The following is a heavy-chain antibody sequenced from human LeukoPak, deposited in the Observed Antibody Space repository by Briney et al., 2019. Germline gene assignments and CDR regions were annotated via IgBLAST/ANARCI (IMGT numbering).Heavy chain of an antibody. CDR1: GFTFSSYA. Sequence: GGSLRLSCAASGFTFSSYAMHWVRQAPAKGLEWVAVISYDGSNKYYADSVKGRFTISRDNSKNTLYLQMNSLRAEDTAVYYCARDEVASGWKILDYWGQGTLVTVSS. CDR3: ARDEVASGWKILDY. D-gene: IGHD6-19*01. V-gene: IGHV3-30-3*01. CDR2: ISYDGSNK. J-gene: IGHJ4*02.